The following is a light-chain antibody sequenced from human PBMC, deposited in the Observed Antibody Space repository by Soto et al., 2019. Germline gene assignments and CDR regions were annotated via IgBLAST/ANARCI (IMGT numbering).Light chain of an antibody. CDR1: NSDVNY. CDR2: EVI. CDR3: SSSTSSNTFV. Sequence: QSALAQPASVSGAPGQSITISCTGTNSDVNYVSWHQQHPGKAPKLMIYEVINRSSGVSTRCSGSKSGNTASLTISGLQAEDEADYYCSSSTSSNTFVFGTGTKVTVL. V-gene: IGLV2-14*01. J-gene: IGLJ1*01.